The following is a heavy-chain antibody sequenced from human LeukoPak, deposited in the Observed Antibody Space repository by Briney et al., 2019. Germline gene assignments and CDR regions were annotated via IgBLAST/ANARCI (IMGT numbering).Heavy chain of an antibody. CDR2: FTAYSGASI. D-gene: IGHD5-12*01. V-gene: IGHV3-21*01. CDR1: GFTFSSYN. Sequence: GGSLRLSCTASGFTFSSYNMNWVRQAPGKGLEWVSSFTAYSGASIYYADSVRGRFTISRDNAKNSLYLQINSLRAEDTAVYYCARGPYSGYDSSFDYWGQGTLVTVSS. CDR3: ARGPYSGYDSSFDY. J-gene: IGHJ4*02.